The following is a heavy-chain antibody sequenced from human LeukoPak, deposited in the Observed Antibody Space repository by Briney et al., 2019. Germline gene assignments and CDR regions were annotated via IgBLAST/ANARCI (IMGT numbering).Heavy chain of an antibody. J-gene: IGHJ6*04. Sequence: GESLKISCKGSGYRFIDYWIGWVRQMPGKGLELMGIVYPGDSDTRYSPSFQGQVTISVDKSISAAYLQWSRLKASDTAIYYCARRGWYNYNYYGMDVWGKGTTVTVSS. V-gene: IGHV5-51*01. D-gene: IGHD1-1*01. CDR1: GYRFIDYW. CDR3: ARRGWYNYNYYGMDV. CDR2: VYPGDSDT.